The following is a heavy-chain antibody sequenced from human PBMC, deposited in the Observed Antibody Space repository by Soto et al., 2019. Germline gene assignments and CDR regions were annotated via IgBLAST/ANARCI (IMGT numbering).Heavy chain of an antibody. V-gene: IGHV3-72*01. J-gene: IGHJ4*02. CDR2: SRDKPQGYST. CDR1: GFTVSDHY. D-gene: IGHD5-18*01. Sequence: WGALRLSCAVSGFTVSDHYIDWGRQAPGKGLEWVGSSRDKPQGYSTAYAASVKGRLTTARDESKNSAYLQMHRTKHEDTAVHYSPRDTYFSDTIGYTCWLDYWVQGTLFPDSP. CDR3: PRDTYFSDTIGYTCWLDY.